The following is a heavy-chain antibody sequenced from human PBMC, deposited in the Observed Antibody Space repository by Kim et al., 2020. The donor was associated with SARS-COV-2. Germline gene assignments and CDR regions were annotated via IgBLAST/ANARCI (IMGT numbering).Heavy chain of an antibody. V-gene: IGHV4-30-4*01. Sequence: SETLSLTCTVSGGSISSGDYYWSWIRQPPGKGPEWIGYIYYSGSTYYNPSLKSRVTISVDTSKNQFSLKLSSVTAADTAVYYCARAGQGWPRDWGQGTLVTVSS. J-gene: IGHJ4*02. CDR3: ARAGQGWPRD. D-gene: IGHD2-15*01. CDR1: GGSISSGDYY. CDR2: IYYSGST.